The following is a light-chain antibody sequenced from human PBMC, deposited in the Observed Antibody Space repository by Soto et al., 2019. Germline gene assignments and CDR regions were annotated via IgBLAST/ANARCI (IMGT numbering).Light chain of an antibody. J-gene: IGLJ3*02. Sequence: QSALTQPPSASGSPGQSVTISCTGTSSDVGGYNYVSWNQQHPGKAPKLMIYEVSKRPSGVPDRFSGSKSGNTASLIVSGLQAEDEADYYRSSYAGNSNWVFGGGTTLTVL. CDR1: SSDVGGYNY. V-gene: IGLV2-8*01. CDR3: SSYAGNSNWV. CDR2: EVS.